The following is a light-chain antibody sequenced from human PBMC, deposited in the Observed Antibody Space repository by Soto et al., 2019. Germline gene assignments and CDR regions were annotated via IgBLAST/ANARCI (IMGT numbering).Light chain of an antibody. J-gene: IGLJ2*01. CDR2: EGS. V-gene: IGLV2-23*01. Sequence: QSALTQPASVSGSPGQSITISCTRTSSDVGSYNLVSWYQQHPGKAPQVMIHEGSKRPSGVSNRFSGSKSGNTASLTISGLQAEDEADYYCCSYAGSSTVVFGGGTKVTVL. CDR3: CSYAGSSTVV. CDR1: SSDVGSYNL.